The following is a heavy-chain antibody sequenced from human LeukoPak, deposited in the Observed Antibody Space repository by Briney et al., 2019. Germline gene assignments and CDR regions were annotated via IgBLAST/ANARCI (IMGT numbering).Heavy chain of an antibody. V-gene: IGHV3-33*08. Sequence: LSLTCAVSGGSISSSNWWSWVRQPPGKGLEWVAVIWYDGSNKYYADSVKGRFTISRDNAKNSLYLQMNSLRAGDTAVYYCARDYYDSSGYYVRDYWGQGTLVTVSS. CDR3: ARDYYDSSGYYVRDY. CDR1: GGSISSSNW. J-gene: IGHJ4*02. D-gene: IGHD3-22*01. CDR2: IWYDGSNK.